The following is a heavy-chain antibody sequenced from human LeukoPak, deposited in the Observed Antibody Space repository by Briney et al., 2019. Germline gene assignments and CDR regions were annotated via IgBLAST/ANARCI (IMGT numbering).Heavy chain of an antibody. J-gene: IGHJ4*02. CDR3: ARYGGGYYYIIDY. CDR2: ISSSSTYT. D-gene: IGHD3-22*01. CDR1: GFTFSDYY. V-gene: IGHV3-11*06. Sequence: PGGSLRLSRAASGFTFSDYYMSWIRQAPGKGLEWVSYISSSSTYTNYADSVKGRFTISRDNAKNSLYLQMNSLRAEDTAVYYCARYGGGYYYIIDYWGQGTLVTVSS.